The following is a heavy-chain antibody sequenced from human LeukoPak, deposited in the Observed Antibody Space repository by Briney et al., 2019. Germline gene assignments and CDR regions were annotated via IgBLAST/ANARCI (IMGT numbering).Heavy chain of an antibody. Sequence: GGSLRLSCVGSGFTFSDAWMSWVRQAPGKGLEWVGRIKSNSDGGTIDYAAPVKGRFTISRDDSRNTLYLQMNSLKTEDTAVYYCTTRRQDGWWGQGTLVTVS. V-gene: IGHV3-15*01. D-gene: IGHD2-15*01. CDR2: IKSNSDGGTI. CDR1: GFTFSDAW. J-gene: IGHJ4*02. CDR3: TTRRQDGW.